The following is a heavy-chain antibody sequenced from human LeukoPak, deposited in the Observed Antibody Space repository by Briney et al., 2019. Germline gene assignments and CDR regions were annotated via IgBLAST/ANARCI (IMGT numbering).Heavy chain of an antibody. D-gene: IGHD2-15*01. CDR3: ARQRYCSGGSCHDAFDI. CDR1: GGSISSSSYY. CDR2: IYYSGST. Sequence: KSSETLSLTCTVSGGSISSSSYYWGWIRQPPGKGLEWIGSIYYSGSTYYNPSLKSRVTISVDTSKNQFSLKLSSVTAADTAVYCCARQRYCSGGSCHDAFDIWGQGTMVTVSS. J-gene: IGHJ3*02. V-gene: IGHV4-39*01.